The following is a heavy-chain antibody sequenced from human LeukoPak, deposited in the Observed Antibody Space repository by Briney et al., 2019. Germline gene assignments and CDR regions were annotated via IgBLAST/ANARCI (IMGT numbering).Heavy chain of an antibody. CDR2: IKYDASAQ. CDR1: GFTFSSFW. J-gene: IGHJ5*02. CDR3: ATGVATINDH. D-gene: IGHD5-12*01. V-gene: IGHV3-7*01. Sequence: GGSLRLSCAASGFTFSSFWMSWFRQAPGKGLEWVAHIKYDASAQHYVDSARGRFIISRDNARNSVFLQMNSLTADDTAVYYCATGVATINDHWGRGTLVTVSS.